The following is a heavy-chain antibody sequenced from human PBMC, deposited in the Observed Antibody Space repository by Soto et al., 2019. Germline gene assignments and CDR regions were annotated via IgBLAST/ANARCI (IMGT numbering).Heavy chain of an antibody. CDR3: AHRGPTPSYYDSSGYWGAFDI. D-gene: IGHD3-22*01. Sequence: QITLKESGPTLVKPTQTLTLTCTFSGFSLSTSGVGVGWIRQPPGKALEWLALIYWDDDKRYSPSLKSRLTITTDTSKNQVVLTMTNMDPVDTATYYCAHRGPTPSYYDSSGYWGAFDIWGQGTMVTVSS. CDR1: GFSLSTSGVG. V-gene: IGHV2-5*02. CDR2: IYWDDDK. J-gene: IGHJ3*02.